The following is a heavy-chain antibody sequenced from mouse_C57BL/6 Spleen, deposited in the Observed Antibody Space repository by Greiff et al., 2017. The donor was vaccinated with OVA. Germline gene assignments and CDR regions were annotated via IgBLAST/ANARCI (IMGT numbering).Heavy chain of an antibody. CDR1: RYTFTSYW. Sequence: QVQLQQPGAELVRPGSSVKLSCKASRYTFTSYWMDWVKQRPGQGLEWIGNIYPSDSETHYNQKFKDKATLTVDKSSSTAYMQLSSLTSEDSAVYYCARGNSYFDYWGQGTTLTVSS. J-gene: IGHJ2*01. CDR3: ARGNSYFDY. CDR2: IYPSDSET. D-gene: IGHD2-1*01. V-gene: IGHV1-61*01.